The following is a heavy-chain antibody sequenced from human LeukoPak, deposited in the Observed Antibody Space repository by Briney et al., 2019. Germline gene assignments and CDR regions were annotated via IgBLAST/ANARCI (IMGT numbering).Heavy chain of an antibody. CDR2: ISAYNGNT. CDR3: VTPLITMVRGVTGSFDY. Sequence: ASVKVSCKASGYTFTSYGISWVRQAPGQGLEWMGWISAYNGNTNYAQKLQGRVTMTTDTSTSTAYMELRSLRSDDTAVYYCVTPLITMVRGVTGSFDYWGQGTLVTVSS. J-gene: IGHJ4*02. V-gene: IGHV1-18*01. CDR1: GYTFTSYG. D-gene: IGHD3-10*01.